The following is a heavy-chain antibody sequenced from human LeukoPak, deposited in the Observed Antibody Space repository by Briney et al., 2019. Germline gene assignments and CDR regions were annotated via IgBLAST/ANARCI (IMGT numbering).Heavy chain of an antibody. D-gene: IGHD3-3*01. CDR2: IYHSGST. Sequence: SETLSLTCAVSGYSISSGYYWGWIRQPPGKGLEWIGSIYHSGSTYCNPSLKGRCTISVDRSKHQFSLKLSSVTAADTAVYYCARHAGNYDFWSGYSYWFDPWGQGTLVTVSS. V-gene: IGHV4-38-2*01. J-gene: IGHJ5*02. CDR3: ARHAGNYDFWSGYSYWFDP. CDR1: GYSISSGYY.